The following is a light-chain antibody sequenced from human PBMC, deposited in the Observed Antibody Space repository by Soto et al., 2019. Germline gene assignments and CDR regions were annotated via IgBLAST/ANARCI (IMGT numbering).Light chain of an antibody. V-gene: IGKV1-27*01. J-gene: IGKJ3*01. CDR1: QGIRTY. Sequence: DIQMPPSPPSLSASVGDRVTITCRASQGIRTYVAWYEQIPGKAPKLLIYAASTLQSGVPSRFSGSGSGTEFTLTSNGLQPEDVATYSCQKYSSVPVFGPGTKVDIK. CDR3: QKYSSVPV. CDR2: AAS.